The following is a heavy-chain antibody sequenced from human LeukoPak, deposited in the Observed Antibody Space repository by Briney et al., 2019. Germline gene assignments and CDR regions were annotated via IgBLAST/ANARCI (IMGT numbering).Heavy chain of an antibody. V-gene: IGHV4-59*08. CDR1: GGSISSYY. Sequence: SETLSLTCTVSGGSISSYYWSWIRQPPGKGLEWIGYIYYSGSTNYNPSLKSRVTISVDTSKNQFSLKLSSVTAADTAVYYCATYYSDNSAYVHYFDYWGQGTLVTVSS. CDR2: IYYSGST. CDR3: ATYYSDNSAYVHYFDY. D-gene: IGHD3-22*01. J-gene: IGHJ4*02.